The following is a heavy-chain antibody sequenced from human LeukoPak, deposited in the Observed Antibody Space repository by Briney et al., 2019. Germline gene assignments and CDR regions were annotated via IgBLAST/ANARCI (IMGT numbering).Heavy chain of an antibody. V-gene: IGHV1-8*03. CDR1: GYTFTSYD. CDR2: MNPNSGNT. J-gene: IGHJ4*02. Sequence: ASVKVSCKASGYTFTSYDINWVRQATGQGLEWMGWMNPNSGNTGYAQKFQGRVTITRNTSISTAYMGLSSLRSEDTAVYYCASSPSVSLIAAAGIPYFDYWGQGTLVTVSS. D-gene: IGHD6-13*01. CDR3: ASSPSVSLIAAAGIPYFDY.